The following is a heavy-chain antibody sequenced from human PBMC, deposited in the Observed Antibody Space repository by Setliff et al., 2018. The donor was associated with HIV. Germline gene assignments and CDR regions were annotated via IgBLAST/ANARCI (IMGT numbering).Heavy chain of an antibody. CDR2: IYNSGYT. CDR1: GAPISSYY. CDR3: ARGDGYRGNDAYYDSGMDV. D-gene: IGHD5-12*01. V-gene: IGHV4-59*01. Sequence: SETLSLTCEVSGAPISSYYWNWIRQPPGKGLEWIGYIYNSGYTNYKPSLKSRVTISLDTPKNQFSLNLRSVTAADTAVYYCARGDGYRGNDAYYDSGMDVWGQGITVTVSS. J-gene: IGHJ6*02.